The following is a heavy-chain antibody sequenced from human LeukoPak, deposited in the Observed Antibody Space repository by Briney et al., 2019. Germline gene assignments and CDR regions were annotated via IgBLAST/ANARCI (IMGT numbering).Heavy chain of an antibody. CDR1: GYTLTELS. V-gene: IGHV1-24*01. J-gene: IGHJ4*02. Sequence: ASVKVSCKVSGYTLTELSMHWVRQAPGKGLEWMGGFDPEDGETIYAQKFQGRVTMTEDTSTDTAYMELSSLRSEDTAVYYCATAVRGYYDILTYWFDYWGQGNLVTVSS. D-gene: IGHD3-9*01. CDR3: ATAVRGYYDILTYWFDY. CDR2: FDPEDGET.